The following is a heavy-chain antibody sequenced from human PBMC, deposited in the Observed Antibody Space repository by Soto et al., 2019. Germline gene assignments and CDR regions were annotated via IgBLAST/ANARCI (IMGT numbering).Heavy chain of an antibody. V-gene: IGHV4-34*01. CDR3: ARRAVVTIFGVVINYFDY. J-gene: IGHJ4*02. D-gene: IGHD3-3*01. Sequence: QVQLQQWGAGLLKPSETLSLTCAVYGGSFSGYYWSWIRQPPGKGLEWIGEINHSGSTNYNPSLKIRVTISVDTSKNQFSLKLSSVTAADTAVYYCARRAVVTIFGVVINYFDYWGQGTLVTVSS. CDR1: GGSFSGYY. CDR2: INHSGST.